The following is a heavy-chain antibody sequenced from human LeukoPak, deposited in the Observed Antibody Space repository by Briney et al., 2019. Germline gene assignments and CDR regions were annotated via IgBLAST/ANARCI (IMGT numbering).Heavy chain of an antibody. CDR1: GGTFSNYP. CDR3: ARGPYDGTDYFES. D-gene: IGHD3-16*01. Sequence: GASVTVSCKASGGTFSNYPISWVRQAPGQGLEWMGRIIPILGISNYAQKFQDRVAISADYSTTTAHMELTSLTSDDTAVYYCARGPYDGTDYFESWGQGTLVTVSS. J-gene: IGHJ4*02. CDR2: IIPILGIS. V-gene: IGHV1-69*02.